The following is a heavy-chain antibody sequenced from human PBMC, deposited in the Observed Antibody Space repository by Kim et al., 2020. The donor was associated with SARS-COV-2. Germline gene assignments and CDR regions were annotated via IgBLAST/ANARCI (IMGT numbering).Heavy chain of an antibody. CDR2: ISGSGATT. V-gene: IGHV3-23*01. CDR3: AKEVYGDPQYYYGMDV. CDR1: GFTFKNHV. J-gene: IGHJ6*02. D-gene: IGHD3-10*01. Sequence: GGSLRLSCAASGFTFKNHVMSWVRQAPGKGLEWVAGISGSGATTYYGDSVKGRFIVSRDNFRDTLYLQMNGLRVEDTAVYLCAKEVYGDPQYYYGMDVWGQGTTVTVSS.